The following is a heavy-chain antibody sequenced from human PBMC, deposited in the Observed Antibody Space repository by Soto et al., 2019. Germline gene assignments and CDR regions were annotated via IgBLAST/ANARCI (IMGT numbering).Heavy chain of an antibody. D-gene: IGHD3-3*01. J-gene: IGHJ5*02. Sequence: GGSLRLSCAAFGFTFNSYAMSWVRQAPGKGLEWVSAISASGDSTYYADAVKGRFTISRDNSKNTLYLEMNSLRAEDTALYYCAKSTLTILPGIFWFDPWGQGTLVTVSS. CDR1: GFTFNSYA. CDR2: ISASGDST. CDR3: AKSTLTILPGIFWFDP. V-gene: IGHV3-23*01.